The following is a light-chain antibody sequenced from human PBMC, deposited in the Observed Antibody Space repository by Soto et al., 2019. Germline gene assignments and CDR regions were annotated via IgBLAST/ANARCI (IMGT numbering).Light chain of an antibody. CDR3: QQYDNLPWT. CDR2: DAS. Sequence: DIQMTQSPSSLSASVGDRVTITCQASQDISNYLNWYQQKPGKAPKLLIYDASNLETGVPSRFSGSGSGTDFTLTISSLQPEDIATYYCQQYDNLPWTFGQGTKVDI. V-gene: IGKV1-33*01. CDR1: QDISNY. J-gene: IGKJ1*01.